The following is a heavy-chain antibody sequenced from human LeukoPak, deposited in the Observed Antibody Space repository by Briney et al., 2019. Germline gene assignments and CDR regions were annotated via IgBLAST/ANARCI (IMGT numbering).Heavy chain of an antibody. D-gene: IGHD2-2*01. CDR1: GYSFTSYW. CDR2: IYPGDSDT. J-gene: IGHJ5*02. CDR3: ARPVVPAATGGWFDP. Sequence: GESLKISCKGSGYSFTSYWIGWVRQMPGKGLEWMGIIYPGDSDTRYSPSFQGQVTISAVKSISTAYLQWSSLKASDTAMYYCARPVVPAATGGWFDPWGQGTLVTVSS. V-gene: IGHV5-51*01.